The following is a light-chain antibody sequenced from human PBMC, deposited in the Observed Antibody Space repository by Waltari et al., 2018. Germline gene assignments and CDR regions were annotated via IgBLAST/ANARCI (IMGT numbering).Light chain of an antibody. Sequence: DIVMTQSPDSLAVSLGARATINCKSSKSVLDNSNNRNYLSWYHQKSGQPPNVLFYWASSRKSGVPDRFSASGSGANFTLTITSLQAEDVGLYYCQQYSALPYSFGQGTKLEVK. CDR2: WAS. V-gene: IGKV4-1*01. CDR3: QQYSALPYS. J-gene: IGKJ2*03. CDR1: KSVLDNSNNRNY.